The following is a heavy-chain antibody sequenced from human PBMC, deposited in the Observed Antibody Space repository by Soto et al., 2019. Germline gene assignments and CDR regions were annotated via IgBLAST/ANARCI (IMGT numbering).Heavy chain of an antibody. CDR2: IYTSGST. Sequence: PSETLSLTCTVSGGSISSYYWSWIRQPAGKGLEWIGRIYTSGSTNYNPSLKSRVTMSADTSKNQFSLKLSSVTAADTAVYYCAREMALLWFGELSNNYYYGMDVWGQGTTVTVSS. D-gene: IGHD3-10*01. V-gene: IGHV4-4*07. CDR3: AREMALLWFGELSNNYYYGMDV. CDR1: GGSISSYY. J-gene: IGHJ6*02.